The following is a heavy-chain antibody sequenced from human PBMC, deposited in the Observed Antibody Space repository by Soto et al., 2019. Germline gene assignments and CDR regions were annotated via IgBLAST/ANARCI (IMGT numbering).Heavy chain of an antibody. CDR1: DLTYSIYA. D-gene: IGHD3-16*01. Sequence: GGARRLPCTSSDLTYSIYAMGWVRQATGKGVEWVSAISCRGGSTYNGDTVKGRFNISRDNSKNTLYLQFNSLKAEDSAVYYCGKDPSTFYFDYWGQGTLVTVSS. CDR2: ISCRGGST. V-gene: IGHV3-23*01. CDR3: GKDPSTFYFDY. J-gene: IGHJ4*02.